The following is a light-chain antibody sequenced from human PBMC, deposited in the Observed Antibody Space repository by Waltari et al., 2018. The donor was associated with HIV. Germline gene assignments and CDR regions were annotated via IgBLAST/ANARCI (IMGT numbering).Light chain of an antibody. CDR3: QQYKNWPVT. J-gene: IGKJ4*01. CDR1: QSVSRT. Sequence: DIVMTQSPATLSVSPGETVTLSCRASQSVSRTLAWYQHKPGQAPRLLLYGASTRAAGVPARFSGSGSATDFTLTISSLQLEDFAIYYCQQYKNWPVTFGGGSKVEIK. V-gene: IGKV3-15*01. CDR2: GAS.